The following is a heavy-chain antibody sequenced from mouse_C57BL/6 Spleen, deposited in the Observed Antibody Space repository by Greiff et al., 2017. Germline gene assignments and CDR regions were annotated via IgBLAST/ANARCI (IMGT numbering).Heavy chain of an antibody. CDR1: GYTFTDYY. Sequence: VQLQQSGAELVRPGASVKLSCKASGYTFTDYYMNWVKQRPGQGLEWIARIYPGSGNTYYNEKFKGKATLTAAKYSSTAYMQLRSLTSEDSAVYSCARGSGEVDYFDDWGQGTTLTVAS. D-gene: IGHD1-1*02. CDR3: ARGSGEVDYFDD. CDR2: IYPGSGNT. V-gene: IGHV1-76*01. J-gene: IGHJ2*01.